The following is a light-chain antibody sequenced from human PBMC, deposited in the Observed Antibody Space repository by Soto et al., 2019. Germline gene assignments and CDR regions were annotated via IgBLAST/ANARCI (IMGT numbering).Light chain of an antibody. J-gene: IGLJ1*01. V-gene: IGLV2-14*01. CDR3: SSYSSSTVRYV. CDR2: EVS. CDR1: SSDVGSYDF. Sequence: QSVLTQPASVSGSPGQSITMSCTGTSSDVGSYDFVSWYQQHPGKAPKLLIYEVSNRPSGVSARFSGSKSDNTASLTTSGLQAAYEADYFCSSYSSSTVRYVFGSGTQVTVL.